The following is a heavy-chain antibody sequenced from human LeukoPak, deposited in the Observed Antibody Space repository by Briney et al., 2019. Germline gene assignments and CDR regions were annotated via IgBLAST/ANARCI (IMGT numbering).Heavy chain of an antibody. J-gene: IGHJ4*02. V-gene: IGHV4-30-2*01. CDR1: GGSISSGGYY. Sequence: SETLSLTCTVSGGSISSGGYYWSWIRQPPGKGLEWIGYIYHSGSTYYNPSLKSRVTISVDTSKNQFSLKLSSVTAADTAVYYCARRSRRELRDYWGQGTLVTVSS. CDR3: ARRSRRELRDY. D-gene: IGHD1-26*01. CDR2: IYHSGST.